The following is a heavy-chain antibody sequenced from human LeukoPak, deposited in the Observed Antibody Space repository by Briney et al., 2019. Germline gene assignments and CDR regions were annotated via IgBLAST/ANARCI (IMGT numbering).Heavy chain of an antibody. Sequence: ASVKVSCKASGYTFTSYDINWVRQATGQGLEWMGWMNPNSGNTGYAQKFQGRVTITADESTSTAYMELSSLRSEDTAVYYCARDGLGYCSSTSCYGAFDIWGQGTMVTVSS. CDR1: GYTFTSYD. V-gene: IGHV1-8*01. CDR3: ARDGLGYCSSTSCYGAFDI. D-gene: IGHD2-2*01. CDR2: MNPNSGNT. J-gene: IGHJ3*02.